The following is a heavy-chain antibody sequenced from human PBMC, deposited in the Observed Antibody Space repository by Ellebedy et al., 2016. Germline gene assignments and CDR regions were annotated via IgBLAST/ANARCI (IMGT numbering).Heavy chain of an antibody. V-gene: IGHV4-34*01. CDR1: GGSFSGYY. CDR2: INHSGST. CDR3: ARVRAAAGFVDY. D-gene: IGHD6-13*01. J-gene: IGHJ4*02. Sequence: SETLSLTCAVYGGSFSGYYWSWIRQPPGKGLEWIGEINHSGSTNYNPSLKSRVTISVDTSKNQFSLKLSSVTAADTAVYYCARVRAAAGFVDYWGQGTLVTVSS.